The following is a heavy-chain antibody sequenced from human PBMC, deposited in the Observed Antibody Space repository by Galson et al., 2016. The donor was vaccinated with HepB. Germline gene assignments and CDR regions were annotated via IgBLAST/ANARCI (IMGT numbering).Heavy chain of an antibody. Sequence: TLSLTCTVSGGYIRNSDYFWTWIRQPARKQPEWIGRIYANGNANYESSLKSRVSISVGTANNQFSLNVWPVSAADTAGYYCARGEAGVGVPGRNWFDVWGRGLLVTVSS. J-gene: IGHJ5*02. D-gene: IGHD3-3*01. CDR2: IYANGNA. CDR1: GGYIRNSDYF. V-gene: IGHV4-61*02. CDR3: ARGEAGVGVPGRNWFDV.